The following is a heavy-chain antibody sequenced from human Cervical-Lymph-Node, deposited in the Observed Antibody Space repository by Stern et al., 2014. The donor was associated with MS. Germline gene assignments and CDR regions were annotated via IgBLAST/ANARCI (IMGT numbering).Heavy chain of an antibody. CDR2: IYWDDDK. CDR1: GFSLSTSGVG. D-gene: IGHD3-3*01. J-gene: IGHJ4*02. CDR3: AHALGTIPDY. Sequence: QVPLKESGPTLVKPTQTLTLTCTFSGFSLSTSGVGVGWIRQPPGKALQWLALIYWDDDKRYSPTLKSRLTSTKDASKNQVVLSMTNMDPVDTATYYCAHALGTIPDYWGQGALVTVSS. V-gene: IGHV2-5*02.